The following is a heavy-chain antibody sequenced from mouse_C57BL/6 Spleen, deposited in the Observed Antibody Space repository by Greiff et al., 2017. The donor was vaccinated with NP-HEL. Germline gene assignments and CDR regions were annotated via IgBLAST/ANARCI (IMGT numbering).Heavy chain of an antibody. D-gene: IGHD1-1*01. CDR2: ISSGGDYI. Sequence: DVMLVESGEGLVKPGGSLKLSCAASGFTFSSYAMSWVRQTPEKRLEWVAYISSGGDYIYYADTVKGRFTISRDNARNTLYLQMSSLKSEDTAMYYCTRDSLITTVVATKGYFDVWGTGTTVTVSS. J-gene: IGHJ1*03. CDR3: TRDSLITTVVATKGYFDV. CDR1: GFTFSSYA. V-gene: IGHV5-9-1*02.